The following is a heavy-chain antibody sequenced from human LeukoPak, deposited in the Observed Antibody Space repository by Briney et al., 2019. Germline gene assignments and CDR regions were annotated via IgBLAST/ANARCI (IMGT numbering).Heavy chain of an antibody. CDR3: ARGEMPGFDY. V-gene: IGHV1-8*03. Sequence: ASVKVSCKVSGYTLSKLSIHWVRQAPGQGLEWMGWMNPNSGNTGYAQKFQGRVTITRNTSISTAYMELSSLRSEDTAVYYCARGEMPGFDYWGQGTLVTVSS. J-gene: IGHJ4*02. CDR1: GYTLSKLS. CDR2: MNPNSGNT. D-gene: IGHD2-2*01.